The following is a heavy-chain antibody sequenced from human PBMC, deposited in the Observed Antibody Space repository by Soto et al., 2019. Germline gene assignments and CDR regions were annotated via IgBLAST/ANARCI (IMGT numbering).Heavy chain of an antibody. V-gene: IGHV4-39*06. D-gene: IGHD5-18*01. J-gene: IGHJ4*02. Sequence: PSETLSLTCTVSGGSISSSRCHWGWIRQPPGKGLEWIASIKYSGTTFYNPSLKSRVTLSVDTSKNQFALKLSSVTAADTAVYYCARGRIQLWYPFDYWGQGTLVTVSS. CDR1: GGSISSSRCH. CDR3: ARGRIQLWYPFDY. CDR2: IKYSGTT.